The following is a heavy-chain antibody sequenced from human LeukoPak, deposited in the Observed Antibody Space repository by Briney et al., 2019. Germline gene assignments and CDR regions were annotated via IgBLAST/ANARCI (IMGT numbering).Heavy chain of an antibody. Sequence: SETLSLTCTVSGGSVSSTSHHWDWIRQPPGQGLEWIGSIFYSGSTYYSPSLKSRVTISVDTSKNQFSLNLSSVTAADTAVYYCARAVGGSGWRNGYFDLWGRGTLVTVSS. CDR2: IFYSGST. J-gene: IGHJ2*01. CDR3: ARAVGGSGWRNGYFDL. CDR1: GGSVSSTSHH. D-gene: IGHD6-19*01. V-gene: IGHV4-39*01.